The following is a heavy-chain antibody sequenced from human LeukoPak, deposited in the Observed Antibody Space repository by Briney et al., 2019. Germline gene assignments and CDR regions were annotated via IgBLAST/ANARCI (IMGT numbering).Heavy chain of an antibody. CDR3: ARAQSRITMVRGAYFDY. J-gene: IGHJ4*02. CDR2: IKQDGSEK. Sequence: GGSLRLSCAASGFTFSSYWMSWVRQAPGKGLEWVANIKQDGSEKYYVDSVKGRFTISRDNAKNSLYLQMNSLRAEDTAVYYCARAQSRITMVRGAYFDYWGQGTLVTVSS. D-gene: IGHD3-10*01. V-gene: IGHV3-7*01. CDR1: GFTFSSYW.